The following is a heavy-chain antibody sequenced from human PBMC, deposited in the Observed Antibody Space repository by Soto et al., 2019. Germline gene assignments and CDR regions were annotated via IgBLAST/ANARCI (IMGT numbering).Heavy chain of an antibody. CDR3: THHAR. V-gene: IGHV3-7*01. Sequence: GGSLRLSCAASGFSIGNSWMSWVRQAPGRGLEWVANINEDGSIKYYVDSVMGRFTISRDNAKNSLYLQMNSLRVEDTAIYYCTHHARWGQGILVTVSS. J-gene: IGHJ4*02. CDR2: INEDGSIK. CDR1: GFSIGNSW.